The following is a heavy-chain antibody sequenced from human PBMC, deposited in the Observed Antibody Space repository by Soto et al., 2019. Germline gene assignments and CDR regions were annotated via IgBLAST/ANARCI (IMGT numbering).Heavy chain of an antibody. Sequence: QVTLKESGPVLVKPTETLTLTCTVSGFSLSNARMGVSWIRQPPGKALEWLAHIFSNDEKSYSTSLKSRLTISKDTTKRQVVLTMTNMDPVDTATYYCARIAHAPVAGNLDYWSQGTLVTVSS. J-gene: IGHJ4*02. CDR1: GFSLSNARMG. D-gene: IGHD6-19*01. CDR2: IFSNDEK. V-gene: IGHV2-26*01. CDR3: ARIAHAPVAGNLDY.